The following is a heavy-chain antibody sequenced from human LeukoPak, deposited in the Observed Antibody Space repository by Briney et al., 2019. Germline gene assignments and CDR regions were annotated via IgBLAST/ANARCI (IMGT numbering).Heavy chain of an antibody. J-gene: IGHJ5*02. Sequence: GGSLRLSCAASGFIFSNYAMNWVRQAPGKGLEWVSAISGGGGSTHYTDSVKGRFTISRDNAKNSLYLQMNSLRAEDTAVYYCAREGYDFWSGYEYNWFDPWGQGTLVTVSS. CDR3: AREGYDFWSGYEYNWFDP. CDR1: GFIFSNYA. D-gene: IGHD3-3*01. CDR2: ISGGGGST. V-gene: IGHV3-23*01.